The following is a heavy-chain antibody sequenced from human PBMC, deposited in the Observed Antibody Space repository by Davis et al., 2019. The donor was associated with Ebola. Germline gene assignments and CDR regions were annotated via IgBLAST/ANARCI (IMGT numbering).Heavy chain of an antibody. CDR3: ARPEYSSSGDFDY. D-gene: IGHD6-6*01. Sequence: ASVKVSCKASGYTFTSYDINWVRQATGQGLEWMGRINPNSGGTNYAQKFQGRVTMTRDTSISTAYMELSRLRSDDTAVYYCARPEYSSSGDFDYWGQGTLVTVSS. CDR1: GYTFTSYD. V-gene: IGHV1-2*06. J-gene: IGHJ4*02. CDR2: INPNSGGT.